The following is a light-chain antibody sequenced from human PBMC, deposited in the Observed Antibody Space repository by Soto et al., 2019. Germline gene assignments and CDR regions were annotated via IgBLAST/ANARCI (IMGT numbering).Light chain of an antibody. V-gene: IGKV3-15*01. J-gene: IGKJ1*01. CDR2: GAS. Sequence: EIVMTQSPVTLSLSPGDRATLSCRASQSVANNLAWFQQRPDQAPRLLVYGASATATGIPARFSGSGSGTEFTLTISSLQSEDFAVYYCQQYNDWPRTFGQGTKVEIK. CDR1: QSVANN. CDR3: QQYNDWPRT.